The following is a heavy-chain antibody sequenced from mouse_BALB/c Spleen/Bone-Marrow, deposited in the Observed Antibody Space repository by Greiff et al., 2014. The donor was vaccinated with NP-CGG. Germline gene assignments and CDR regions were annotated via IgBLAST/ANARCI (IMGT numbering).Heavy chain of an antibody. CDR2: ISNGGGST. CDR1: GFTFSSYT. D-gene: IGHD1-1*01. V-gene: IGHV5-12-2*01. CDR3: ARHGGSRGYYFDY. Sequence: DVHLVESGGGLVQPGGSLKLPCAASGFTFSSYTMSWVRQTPEKRLEWVAYISNGGGSTYYPDTVKGRFTISRDNAKNTLYLQMSSLKSEDTAMYYCARHGGSRGYYFDYWGQGTTLTVSS. J-gene: IGHJ2*01.